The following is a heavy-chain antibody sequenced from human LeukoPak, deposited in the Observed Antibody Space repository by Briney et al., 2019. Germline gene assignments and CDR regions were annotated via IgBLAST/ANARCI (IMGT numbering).Heavy chain of an antibody. D-gene: IGHD4-23*01. V-gene: IGHV4-34*01. J-gene: IGHJ4*02. CDR2: INNSGST. CDR1: GGSFSSYY. CDR3: ARVKYCGKRKGSKRGDY. Sequence: SETLSLTCTVYGGSFSSYYWSWIRQPPGQGLEWIGEINNSGSTNYNPSLKSRVTISVGTSKNQFYLKLSSVTAADTAVYLCARVKYCGKRKGSKRGDYWGQGTLVTVSS.